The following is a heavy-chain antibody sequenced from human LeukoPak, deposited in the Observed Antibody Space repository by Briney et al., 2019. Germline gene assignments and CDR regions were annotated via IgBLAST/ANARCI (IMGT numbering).Heavy chain of an antibody. J-gene: IGHJ4*02. CDR2: IYHSGST. CDR1: GGSISSSNW. Sequence: SETLSLTCAVSGGSISSSNWWSWVRQPPGKGLEWIGEIYHSGSTNYNPSLKSRVTISVDTSKNQFSLKLSSVTAADTAVYYCARGRARDFWSGYYLAYWGQGTLVTVSS. CDR3: ARGRARDFWSGYYLAY. V-gene: IGHV4-4*02. D-gene: IGHD3-3*01.